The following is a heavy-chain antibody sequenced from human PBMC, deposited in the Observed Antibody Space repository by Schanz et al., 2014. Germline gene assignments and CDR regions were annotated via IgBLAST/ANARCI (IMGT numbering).Heavy chain of an antibody. CDR2: IFTDGRT. CDR1: GFTFSDYS. V-gene: IGHV3-NL1*01. Sequence: MQLVESGGGVVQPGGSLRLSCAASGFTFSDYSMNWVRQAPGKGPEWVSIIFTDGRTYYADSVKGRFTISRDNAKNTLYLQMNTLRAEDTAVYYCARAGYDADNWFDPWGQGTLVTVSS. D-gene: IGHD2-2*01. CDR3: ARAGYDADNWFDP. J-gene: IGHJ5*02.